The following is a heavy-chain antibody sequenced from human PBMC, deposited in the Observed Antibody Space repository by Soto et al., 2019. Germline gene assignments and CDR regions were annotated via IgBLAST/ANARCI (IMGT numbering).Heavy chain of an antibody. V-gene: IGHV3-23*01. J-gene: IGHJ4*02. CDR3: SLGKSYYWDY. CDR2: ITGGGSNT. CDR1: GITIRAYA. Sequence: GGSLRLSCEVSGITIRAYAMSWARRAPGKGLEWVAAITGGGSNTHYEDSVKGRFTISRDDSKNTLHLQMSTLRVDDTAIYYCSLGKSYYWDYWGQGIQVTSPQ.